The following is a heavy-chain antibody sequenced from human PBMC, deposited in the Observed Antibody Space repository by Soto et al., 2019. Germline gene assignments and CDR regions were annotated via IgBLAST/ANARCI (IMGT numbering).Heavy chain of an antibody. CDR1: GGSISSYY. CDR3: ASWGGYSSGWYYFDY. D-gene: IGHD6-19*01. V-gene: IGHV4-59*01. J-gene: IGHJ4*02. Sequence: SETLSLTCTVSGGSISSYYWSWIRQPPGKGLEWIGYIYYSGSTNYNPSLKSRVTISVDTSKNQFSLKLSSVTAADTAVYYCASWGGYSSGWYYFDYWGQGTLVTVSS. CDR2: IYYSGST.